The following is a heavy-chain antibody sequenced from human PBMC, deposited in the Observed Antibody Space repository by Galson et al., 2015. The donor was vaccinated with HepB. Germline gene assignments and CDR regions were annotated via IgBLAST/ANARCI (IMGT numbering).Heavy chain of an antibody. J-gene: IGHJ1*01. CDR3: ARAEGCYYDSSGYYPGYFQH. V-gene: IGHV3-66*01. CDR1: GFTVSSNY. D-gene: IGHD3-22*01. Sequence: SLRLSCAASGFTVSSNYMSWVRQAPGQGLEWVSVIYSGGSTYYADSVKGRFTISRDNSKNTLYLQMNSLRAEDTAVYYCARAEGCYYDSSGYYPGYFQHWGQGTLVTVSS. CDR2: IYSGGST.